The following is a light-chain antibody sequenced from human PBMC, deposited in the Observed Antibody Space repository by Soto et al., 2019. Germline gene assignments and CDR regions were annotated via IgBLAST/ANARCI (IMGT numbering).Light chain of an antibody. CDR1: QSISSW. CDR2: DAS. Sequence: DIQMTQSPSTLSASVGDRVTITCRASQSISSWVAWYQQKPGKAPKLLIYDASSLESGVPSRFSGSGSGTEFTLTISSLQPDDFATYYCQQYNSYSLTFGQGTKLEIK. CDR3: QQYNSYSLT. V-gene: IGKV1-5*01. J-gene: IGKJ2*01.